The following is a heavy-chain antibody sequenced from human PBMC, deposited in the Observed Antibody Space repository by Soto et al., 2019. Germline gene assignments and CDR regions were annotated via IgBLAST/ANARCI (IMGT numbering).Heavy chain of an antibody. Sequence: LRLSCAASGFTFSSQAMSWVRQTPGKGLDWVSSISGSSDSTYYADSVRGRFSISRDNSKNMLYLQMNSLRAEDTAVYYCVKSWDLWGQGTLVTVSS. CDR2: ISGSSDST. V-gene: IGHV3-23*01. J-gene: IGHJ4*02. CDR1: GFTFSSQA. CDR3: VKSWDL. D-gene: IGHD1-26*01.